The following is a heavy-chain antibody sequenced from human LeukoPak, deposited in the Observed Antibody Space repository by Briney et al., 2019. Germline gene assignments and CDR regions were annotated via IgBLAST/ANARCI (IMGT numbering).Heavy chain of an antibody. CDR1: GYSISSGYY. CDR3: ARAPLRFLVGASRFFDY. CDR2: IYHSGST. V-gene: IGHV4-38-2*02. J-gene: IGHJ4*02. Sequence: SETLSLTCTVSGYSISSGYYWGWIRQPPGKGLEWIGSIYHSGSTYYNPSLKSRVTVSVDTSKNQFSLKLSSVTAADTAVYYCARAPLRFLVGASRFFDYWGQGTLVTVSS. D-gene: IGHD1-26*01.